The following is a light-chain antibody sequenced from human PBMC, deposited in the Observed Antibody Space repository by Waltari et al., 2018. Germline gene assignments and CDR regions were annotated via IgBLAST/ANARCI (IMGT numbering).Light chain of an antibody. CDR1: RSGLGYSNF. J-gene: IGLJ2*01. CDR3: ASYTSANTVL. V-gene: IGLV2-14*03. CDR2: DVS. Sequence: QSGLTQPASVSGSPGQSITISCTGTRSGLGYSNFVSWYQQHPGKAPKLVIFDVSRWPSGVSHRFSGSKSGNTASLTISGLQAEDEAAYYCASYTSANTVLFGGGTKVTVL.